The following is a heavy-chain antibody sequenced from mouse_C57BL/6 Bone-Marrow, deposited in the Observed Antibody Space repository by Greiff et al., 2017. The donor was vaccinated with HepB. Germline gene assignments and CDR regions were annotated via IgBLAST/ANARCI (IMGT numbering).Heavy chain of an antibody. CDR3: VRHGGIITTVGYAMDY. V-gene: IGHV10-1*01. Sequence: EVKLVESGGGLVQPKGSLKLSCAASGFSFNTYAMNWVRQAPGKGLEWVARIRSKSNNYATYYADSVKDRFTISRDDSESMLYLQMNNLKTEDTAMYYCVRHGGIITTVGYAMDYWGQGTSVTVSS. D-gene: IGHD1-1*01. J-gene: IGHJ4*01. CDR1: GFSFNTYA. CDR2: IRSKSNNYAT.